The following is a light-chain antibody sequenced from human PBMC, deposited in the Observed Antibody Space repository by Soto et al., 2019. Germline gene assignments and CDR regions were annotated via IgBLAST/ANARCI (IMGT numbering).Light chain of an antibody. J-gene: IGLJ1*01. CDR2: EVN. Sequence: LTQPPSASGSPGQSVTISCTGTSSDVGGYNYVSWYQQHPGKAPKLMIYEVNKRPSGVPDRFSASKSGNAASLTVSGLQAEDEADYYCSSYAGSNILFGTGTKVTVL. V-gene: IGLV2-8*01. CDR1: SSDVGGYNY. CDR3: SSYAGSNIL.